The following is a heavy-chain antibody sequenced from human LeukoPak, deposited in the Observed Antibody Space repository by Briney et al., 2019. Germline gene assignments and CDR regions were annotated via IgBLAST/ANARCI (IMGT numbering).Heavy chain of an antibody. CDR3: ARASVELGGLDAFDI. J-gene: IGHJ3*02. V-gene: IGHV3-20*04. CDR1: GFTFDDYG. CDR2: INWNGGST. Sequence: PGGSLRLSRAASGFTFDDYGVSWVRQAPGKGLEWVSGINWNGGSTGYADSVKGRFTISRDNAKNSLYLQMNSLRAEDTALYYCARASVELGGLDAFDIWGQGTMVTVSS. D-gene: IGHD7-27*01.